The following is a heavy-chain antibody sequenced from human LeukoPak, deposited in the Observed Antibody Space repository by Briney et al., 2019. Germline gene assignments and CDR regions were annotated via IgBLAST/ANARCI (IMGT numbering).Heavy chain of an antibody. V-gene: IGHV1-8*01. CDR3: ARSGRFLNWFDP. J-gene: IGHJ5*02. Sequence: ASVKVSCKASGYTFTSYDINWVRQATGQGLEWMGWMNPNSGNTGYTQKLQGRVTMTTDTSTSTAYMELRSLRSDDTAVYYCARSGRFLNWFDPWGQGTLVTVSS. D-gene: IGHD3-3*01. CDR2: MNPNSGNT. CDR1: GYTFTSYD.